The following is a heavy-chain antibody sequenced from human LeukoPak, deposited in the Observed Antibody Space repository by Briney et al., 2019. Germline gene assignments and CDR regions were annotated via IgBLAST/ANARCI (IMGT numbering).Heavy chain of an antibody. D-gene: IGHD6-6*01. CDR2: INSDGSEG. Sequence: PGGSLRLSCAVSGFTFSGFWMSWSRQAPGKGLEWVASINSDGSEGYYADVVKSRFTISRDNAKNSLYLQINSLRAEDTAVYYCARSSYSSPSSVWGQGTMVTVSS. CDR3: ARSSYSSPSSV. V-gene: IGHV3-7*03. J-gene: IGHJ3*01. CDR1: GFTFSGFW.